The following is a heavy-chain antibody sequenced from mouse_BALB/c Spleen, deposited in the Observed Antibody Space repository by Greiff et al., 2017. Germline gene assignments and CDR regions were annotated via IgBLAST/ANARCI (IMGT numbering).Heavy chain of an antibody. J-gene: IGHJ3*01. Sequence: VQLKESGPELVKPGASVKMSCKASGYTFTSYVMHWVKQKPGQGLEWIGYINPYNDGTKYNEKFKGKATLTSDKSSSTAYMELSSLTSEDSAVYYCAREGYGSSYWFAYWGQGTLVTVSA. D-gene: IGHD1-1*01. CDR1: GYTFTSYV. V-gene: IGHV1-14*01. CDR3: AREGYGSSYWFAY. CDR2: INPYNDGT.